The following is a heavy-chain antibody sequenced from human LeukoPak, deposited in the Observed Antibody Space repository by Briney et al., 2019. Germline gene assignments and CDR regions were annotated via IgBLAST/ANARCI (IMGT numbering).Heavy chain of an antibody. V-gene: IGHV1-69*05. CDR2: IIPIFGTA. D-gene: IGHD5-24*01. CDR3: ARNEVEMATILYYFDY. CDR1: GGTFSSYA. Sequence: ASVKVSCKASGGTFSSYAISWVRQAPGQGLEWMGGIIPIFGTANYAQKFQGRVTITTDESTSTAYMELSSLRSEDTAVYYCARNEVEMATILYYFDYWGQGTLVTVSS. J-gene: IGHJ4*02.